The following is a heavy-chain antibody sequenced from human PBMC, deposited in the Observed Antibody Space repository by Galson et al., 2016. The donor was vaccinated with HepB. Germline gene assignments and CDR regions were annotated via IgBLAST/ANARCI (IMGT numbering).Heavy chain of an antibody. V-gene: IGHV5-51*01. Sequence: QSGAEVKKPGESLKISCQGSGYTFTNYGIGWVRQMPGKGLEWMGIIYPGDSDTRYSPSFQGQVTISAAKSITTAYLQWSSLKASDTAMYYFARVTVRGGILSWGTHQRTDSYYAMDVWGQGTPVTVSS. CDR2: IYPGDSDT. J-gene: IGHJ6*02. CDR3: ARVTVRGGILSWGTHQRTDSYYAMDV. D-gene: IGHD3-10*01. CDR1: GYTFTNYG.